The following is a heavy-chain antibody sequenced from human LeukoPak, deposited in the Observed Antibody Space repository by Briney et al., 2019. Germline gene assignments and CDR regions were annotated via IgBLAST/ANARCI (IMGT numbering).Heavy chain of an antibody. D-gene: IGHD3-3*01. Sequence: GGSLRLSCAASGFTFSSYAMTWVCQAPGKGLEWVSAISGSGGSTYYADSVKGRFTISRDNSKNTLYLQMNSLRGEDTAVYYCAKDVLRFLDSIGYFDYWGQGTLVTVSS. CDR1: GFTFSSYA. J-gene: IGHJ4*02. CDR3: AKDVLRFLDSIGYFDY. CDR2: ISGSGGST. V-gene: IGHV3-23*01.